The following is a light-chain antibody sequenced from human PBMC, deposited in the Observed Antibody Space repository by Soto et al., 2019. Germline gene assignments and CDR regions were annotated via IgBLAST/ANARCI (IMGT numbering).Light chain of an antibody. Sequence: IVLTQSPGTLSASPGGRATLSCRSSETVYDRQLAWYQQRAGQAPRLLIYAISTRAAGIPDRFSVSGSGTDFTLTIIRVEPADSAMYYCQQFGSSWWTFAQGTKVE. CDR3: QQFGSSWWT. J-gene: IGKJ1*01. V-gene: IGKV3-20*01. CDR2: AIS. CDR1: ETVYDRQ.